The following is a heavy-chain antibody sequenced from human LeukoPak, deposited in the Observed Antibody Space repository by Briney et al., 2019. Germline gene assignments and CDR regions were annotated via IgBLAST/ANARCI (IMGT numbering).Heavy chain of an antibody. D-gene: IGHD2-15*01. Sequence: GGSLRLSCAASGFIFSSHGMNWVRQAPGKGLEWVSGISPSGDITYYADSVKGRLTISRDNSKNTLYLQMNSLRVEDTAVYYCARDSQYCSSGSCSPGASDIWGQGTMVTVSS. CDR3: ARDSQYCSSGSCSPGASDI. J-gene: IGHJ3*02. V-gene: IGHV3-23*01. CDR2: ISPSGDIT. CDR1: GFIFSSHG.